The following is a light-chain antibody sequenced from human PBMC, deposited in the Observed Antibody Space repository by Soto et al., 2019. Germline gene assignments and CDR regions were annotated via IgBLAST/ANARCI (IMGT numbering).Light chain of an antibody. CDR2: GPS. Sequence: EIVLTQSPGTLSLSPGERATLSCRASQSVSRSYLAWYQQKLGQPPRLLIYGPSNRATGIPDRFSGSGSGTDFTLTIGRLEPEDFAVYYCQQYATSPPNFGGGTKVEIK. CDR1: QSVSRSY. V-gene: IGKV3-20*01. CDR3: QQYATSPPN. J-gene: IGKJ4*01.